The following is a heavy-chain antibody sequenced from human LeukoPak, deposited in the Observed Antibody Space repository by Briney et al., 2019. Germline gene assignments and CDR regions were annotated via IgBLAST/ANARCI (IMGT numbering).Heavy chain of an antibody. D-gene: IGHD6-13*01. V-gene: IGHV1-8*01. CDR1: GYTFTSYD. CDR3: ARIRSSRSWLNYYYYGMDV. Sequence: ASVKVSCKASGYTFTSYDINWVRQATGQGLEWMGWMNPNSGNTGYAQKFPGRVTMTRNTSISTAYMELSSLRSEDTAVYYCARIRSSRSWLNYYYYGMDVWGQGTTVTVSS. J-gene: IGHJ6*02. CDR2: MNPNSGNT.